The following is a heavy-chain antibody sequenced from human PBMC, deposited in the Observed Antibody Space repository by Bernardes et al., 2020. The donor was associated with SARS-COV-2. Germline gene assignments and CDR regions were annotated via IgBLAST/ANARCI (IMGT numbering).Heavy chain of an antibody. J-gene: IGHJ3*02. CDR3: AGWGIPNYDILTGYGLGAFDI. V-gene: IGHV4-31*03. CDR1: GGSISSGGYY. CDR2: IYYSGST. D-gene: IGHD3-9*01. Sequence: SETLSLTCTVSGGSISSGGYYWSWIRQHPGKGLEWIGYIYYSGSTYYNPSLKSRVTISVDTSKNQFSLKLSSVTAADTAVYYCAGWGIPNYDILTGYGLGAFDIWGQGTMVTVSS.